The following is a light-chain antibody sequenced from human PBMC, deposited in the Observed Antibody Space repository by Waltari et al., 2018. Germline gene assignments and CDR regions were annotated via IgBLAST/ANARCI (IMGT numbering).Light chain of an antibody. V-gene: IGLV2-14*03. CDR2: DVI. CDR1: SSDVGGYNF. Sequence: QSALTQPASASGSPGQSITISCTGTSSDVGGYNFDSWYQQHPGKAPKLMICDVINRPSGVSSRFSGSKSGNTASLTISGLQAEDEAYYYCYSYTTSSTYVFGTGTQVTVL. CDR3: YSYTTSSTYV. J-gene: IGLJ1*01.